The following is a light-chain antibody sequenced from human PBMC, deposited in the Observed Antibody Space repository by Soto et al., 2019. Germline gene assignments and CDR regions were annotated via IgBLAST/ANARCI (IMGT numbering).Light chain of an antibody. J-gene: IGLJ1*01. CDR2: DDD. CDR1: RSNIGGNS. V-gene: IGLV1-51*01. CDR3: GSWDSSRSAYV. Sequence: QSVQTQPPSVSAASGQRVTMYWSGCRSNIGGNSVSCFQQLPGTAPKLLIYDDDKRPPGIPDRFSGSKSGTSATLGITGCQTGDEADYDCGSWDSSRSAYVFGTGTKVTVL.